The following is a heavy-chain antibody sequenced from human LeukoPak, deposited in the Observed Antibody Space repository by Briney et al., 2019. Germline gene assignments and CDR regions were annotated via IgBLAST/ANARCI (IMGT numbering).Heavy chain of an antibody. V-gene: IGHV4-34*01. CDR2: VNHSGST. D-gene: IGHD3-22*01. CDR1: GFTFSSYW. J-gene: IGHJ3*02. CDR3: ARVSSGYYYFRNDAFDI. Sequence: GSLRLSCAASGFTFSSYWMTWVRQAPGKGLEWIGEVNHSGSTNYNPSLKSRVTISVDTSKNQFSLKLSSVTAADTAVYYCARVSSGYYYFRNDAFDIWGQGTMVTVSS.